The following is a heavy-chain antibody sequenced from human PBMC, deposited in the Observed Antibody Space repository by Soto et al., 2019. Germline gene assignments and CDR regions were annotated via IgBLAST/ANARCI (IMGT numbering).Heavy chain of an antibody. V-gene: IGHV1-18*01. Sequence: QVHLVQSGAEVKKPGASVKVSCKASGYTFTNDGMTWVRQAHGQGLEWMAWISTYNGNTNDAQKLQGRSTMTLDTSTNTPYMELRSLRADDTAVYYCARASLPQNWFDPWGQGTQVTVSS. CDR3: ARASLPQNWFDP. CDR2: ISTYNGNT. CDR1: GYTFTNDG. J-gene: IGHJ5*02.